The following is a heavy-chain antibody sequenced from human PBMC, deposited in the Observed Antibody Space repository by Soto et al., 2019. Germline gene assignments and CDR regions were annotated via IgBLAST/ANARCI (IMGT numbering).Heavy chain of an antibody. CDR2: ISYDGSNK. CDR1: GFTFSSYA. J-gene: IGHJ5*02. CDR3: ARDSRIVATFAMGSVGFDP. V-gene: IGHV3-30-3*01. Sequence: PGGSLRLSCAASGFTFSSYAMHWVRQAPGKGLEWVAVISYDGSNKYYADSVKGRFTMSRDNAKSSLYLQMNGLRAEDTAVYYCARDSRIVATFAMGSVGFDPWGQGTLVTVSS. D-gene: IGHD2-2*01.